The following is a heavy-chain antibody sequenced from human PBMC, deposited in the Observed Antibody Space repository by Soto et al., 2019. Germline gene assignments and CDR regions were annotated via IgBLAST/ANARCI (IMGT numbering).Heavy chain of an antibody. V-gene: IGHV3-48*01. J-gene: IGHJ4*02. CDR1: GFTFSTYS. Sequence: PGGSLRLSCAASGFTFSTYSMNWVRQAPGKGLEWVSYISNGSSTKYYADSVKGRFTISRDNAKNSLYLQMNSLRAEDTAVYYCAKDSYVYDFWSEIDYWGQGTLVTVSS. D-gene: IGHD3-3*01. CDR3: AKDSYVYDFWSEIDY. CDR2: ISNGSSTK.